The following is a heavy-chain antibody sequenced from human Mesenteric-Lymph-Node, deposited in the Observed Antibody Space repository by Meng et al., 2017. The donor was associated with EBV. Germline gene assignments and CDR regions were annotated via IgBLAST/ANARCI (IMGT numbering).Heavy chain of an antibody. D-gene: IGHD4-17*01. J-gene: IGHJ5*02. CDR3: ARAPLYGDNDWFDP. V-gene: IGHV4-4*02. CDR1: GASISSDNW. CDR2: IYHSGST. Sequence: QGQLQEAGPGLVKPSGTLSLTCAVSGASISSDNWWSWVRQPPGKGLEWIGEIYHSGSTNYNPSLKSRVTISVDKSKRQFSLKLSSVTAADTAVYYCARAPLYGDNDWFDPWGQGTLVTVSS.